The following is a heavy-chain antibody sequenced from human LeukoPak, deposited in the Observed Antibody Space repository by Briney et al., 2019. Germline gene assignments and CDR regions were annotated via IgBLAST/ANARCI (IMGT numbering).Heavy chain of an antibody. J-gene: IGHJ3*02. CDR1: GGSISSYY. Sequence: PSETLSLTCTVSGGSISSYYWSWIRQPPGKGLEWIGYIYYSGSTNYNPSLKSRVTISVDTSKNQFSLKLSSVTAADTAVYYCARVTRELLLDAFDIWGQGTMVTVSS. CDR3: ARVTRELLLDAFDI. D-gene: IGHD1-26*01. V-gene: IGHV4-59*08. CDR2: IYYSGST.